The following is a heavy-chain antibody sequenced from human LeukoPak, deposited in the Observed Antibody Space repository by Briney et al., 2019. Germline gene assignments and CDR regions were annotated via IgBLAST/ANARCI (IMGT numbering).Heavy chain of an antibody. J-gene: IGHJ4*02. CDR3: ARVSADYYDSSGYYPFDY. CDR2: IIPIFGTA. CDR1: GGTFSSYA. Sequence: SVKVSXKASGGTFSSYAISWVRQAPGQGLEWMGRIIPIFGTANYAQKFQGRVTITTDESTSTAYMELSSLRSEDTAVYYCARVSADYYDSSGYYPFDYWGQGALVTVSS. V-gene: IGHV1-69*05. D-gene: IGHD3-22*01.